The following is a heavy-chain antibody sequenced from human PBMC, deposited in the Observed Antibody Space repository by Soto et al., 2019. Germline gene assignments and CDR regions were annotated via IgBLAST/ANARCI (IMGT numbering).Heavy chain of an antibody. CDR2: ISGSGGST. J-gene: IGHJ4*02. D-gene: IGHD2-2*01. CDR1: GFTFSSYA. CDR3: AKDLYIVVVPAAID. Sequence: EVQLLESGGGLVQPGGSLRLSCAASGFTFSSYAMSWVRQSPGKGLEWVSAISGSGGSTYYADSVKGRFTISRDNTKNTLYLQMNSLRAEDTAVYYCAKDLYIVVVPAAIDWGQGTLVTVSS. V-gene: IGHV3-23*01.